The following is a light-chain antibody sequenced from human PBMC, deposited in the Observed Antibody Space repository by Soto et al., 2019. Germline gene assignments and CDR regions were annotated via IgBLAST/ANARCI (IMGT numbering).Light chain of an antibody. Sequence: IVLTHSPGTLSLCPWEIATVSGRAIQSVSSSYLAWYQQKPGQAPRLLIYGASRRATGIPDRFSGSGSGSDFTLTISSLHPEDFAIYYCLQDYNYPWTFGQGTKVDIK. CDR2: GAS. CDR3: LQDYNYPWT. CDR1: QSVSSSY. V-gene: IGKV3-20*01. J-gene: IGKJ1*01.